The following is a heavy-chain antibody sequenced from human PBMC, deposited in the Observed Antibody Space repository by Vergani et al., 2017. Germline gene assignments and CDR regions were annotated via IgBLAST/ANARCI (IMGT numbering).Heavy chain of an antibody. J-gene: IGHJ4*02. Sequence: QVQLVQSGAEVKKPGSSVKVSCKASGATFRSNTISWVRQVPGQGLEWMGRIIPVLGKTKYAQDFQGRLTITADTSTSTAYMELSRLRSDDTAVFYCARLSASSSSYVGYWGQGTLVTVSS. CDR2: IIPVLGKT. V-gene: IGHV1-69*02. CDR1: GATFRSNT. CDR3: ARLSASSSSYVGY. D-gene: IGHD6-13*01.